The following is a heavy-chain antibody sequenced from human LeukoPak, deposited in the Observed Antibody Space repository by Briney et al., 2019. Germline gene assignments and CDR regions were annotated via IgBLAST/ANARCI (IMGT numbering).Heavy chain of an antibody. CDR1: GGSFSGYY. CDR2: INHSGST. J-gene: IGHJ4*02. V-gene: IGHV4-34*01. Sequence: SETLSLTCAVYGGSFSGYYWSWIRQPPGKGLEWIGEINHSGSTNYNPSLKSRVTISVDTSKNQFSLKLSSVTAADTAVYYCAIPGVAVAALGDYWGQGTLVTVSS. CDR3: AIPGVAVAALGDY. D-gene: IGHD6-19*01.